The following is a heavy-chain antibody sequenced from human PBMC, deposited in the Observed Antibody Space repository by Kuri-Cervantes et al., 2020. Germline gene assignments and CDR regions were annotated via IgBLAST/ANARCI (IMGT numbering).Heavy chain of an antibody. Sequence: GESLKISCAASGFTFSSYGMHWVRQAPGKGLEWVAVISYDGSNKYYADSVKGRFTISRDNAKNSLYLQMNSLRAKDTAVYYCARAPLTFLDYWGQGTLVTVSS. J-gene: IGHJ4*02. CDR2: ISYDGSNK. CDR1: GFTFSSYG. V-gene: IGHV3-30*03. D-gene: IGHD2-21*01. CDR3: ARAPLTFLDY.